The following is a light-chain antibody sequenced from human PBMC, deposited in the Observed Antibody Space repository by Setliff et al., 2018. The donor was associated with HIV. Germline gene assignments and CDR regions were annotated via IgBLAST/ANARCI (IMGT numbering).Light chain of an antibody. CDR3: CSYVGASIYV. Sequence: QSVLTQPASVSGSPGQSITISCTGTRSDVGTYNLVSWYQQHPGKVPKLTIYEVGKRPSGVSNRFSGSKSDNTASLTISGLQAEDEADYYCCSYVGASIYVFGTGTKVTVL. V-gene: IGLV2-23*02. CDR1: RSDVGTYNL. J-gene: IGLJ1*01. CDR2: EVG.